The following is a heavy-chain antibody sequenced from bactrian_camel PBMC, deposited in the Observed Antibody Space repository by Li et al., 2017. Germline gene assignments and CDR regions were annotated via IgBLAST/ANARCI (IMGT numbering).Heavy chain of an antibody. CDR2: INRSSGT. CDR1: GFTFDIYG. J-gene: IGHJ4*01. V-gene: IGHV3S31*01. CDR3: ATSNNVVPYNY. D-gene: IGHD2*01. Sequence: DVQLVESGGGLVQPGRSLRLSCTASGFTFDIYGMSWVRQAPGKGPEWVSTINRSSGTYYSDSMMGRFTISRDNAKNTVYLQMNSLRSEDTALYYCATSNNVVPYNYWGRGTQVTVS.